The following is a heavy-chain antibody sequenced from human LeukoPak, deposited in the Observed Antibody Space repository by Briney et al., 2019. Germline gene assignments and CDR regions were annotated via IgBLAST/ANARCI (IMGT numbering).Heavy chain of an antibody. CDR2: IYYSGST. CDR1: GGSISSYY. Sequence: PSETLSLTCTVSGGSISSYYWSWIRQPPGKGLEWIGNIYYSGSTYYNPSLKSRVTISVDTSKNQFSLKLSSLIAADTAVYYCARQGGYSTAWSADYXGQGTLVTVPS. V-gene: IGHV4-59*08. J-gene: IGHJ4*02. CDR3: ARQGGYSTAWSADY. D-gene: IGHD6-19*01.